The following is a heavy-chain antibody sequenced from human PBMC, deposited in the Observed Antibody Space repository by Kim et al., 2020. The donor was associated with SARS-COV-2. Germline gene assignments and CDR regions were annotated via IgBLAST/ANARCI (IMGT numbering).Heavy chain of an antibody. D-gene: IGHD6-6*01. CDR2: ISGSGGTT. CDR1: KFTFTNYA. V-gene: IGHV3-23*01. J-gene: IGHJ4*02. CDR3: ARNRYSSSDYFDY. Sequence: GGSLRLSCAASKFTFTNYAMSWVRQAPGKGLEWVSDISGSGGTTYYADSVKGRFTISRDNSKNTLYLHMNGLRAEDTGVYYCARNRYSSSDYFDYWGQGTLVTVAS.